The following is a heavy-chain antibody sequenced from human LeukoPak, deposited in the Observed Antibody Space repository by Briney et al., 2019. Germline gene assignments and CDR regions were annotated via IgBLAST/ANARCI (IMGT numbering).Heavy chain of an antibody. Sequence: GGSLRLSCAASGFTFSSYAMSWVRQAPGKGLEWVSAISGSGGSTYYADSVKGRFTISRDNAKNTLYLQMNSLRAEDTAVYYCARGSSSWYTSGAFDIWGQGTMVTVSS. J-gene: IGHJ3*02. CDR1: GFTFSSYA. D-gene: IGHD6-13*01. CDR2: ISGSGGST. CDR3: ARGSSSWYTSGAFDI. V-gene: IGHV3-23*01.